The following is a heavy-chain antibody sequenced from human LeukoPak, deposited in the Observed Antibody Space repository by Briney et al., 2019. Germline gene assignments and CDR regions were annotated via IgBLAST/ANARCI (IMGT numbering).Heavy chain of an antibody. D-gene: IGHD2-2*01. CDR1: GWSFNDYY. V-gene: IGHV4-34*01. Sequence: SETLSLTCAAYGWSFNDYYWNWIRQPPGKGLEWIGETNARGDTNFNPSLKSRVTISVDTSKSQFSLRLTSMIAADTAVYYCARGQVPAARGYNWFDPWGQGTLVTVSS. CDR3: ARGQVPAARGYNWFDP. J-gene: IGHJ5*02. CDR2: TNARGDT.